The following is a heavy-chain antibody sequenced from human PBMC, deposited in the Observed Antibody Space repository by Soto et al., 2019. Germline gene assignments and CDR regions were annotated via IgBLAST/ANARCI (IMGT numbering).Heavy chain of an antibody. Sequence: SQTLSLTCAISGDSVSSDRSAWNWIRQSPSRGLEWLGRTYFKSKWYADYVTSVKGRITINADTSKNLLSLQLNSVTAEDTAVYYCVRGVQGVTLDYWGQGILVTVSS. CDR3: VRGVQGVTLDY. CDR1: GDSVSSDRSA. J-gene: IGHJ4*02. D-gene: IGHD1-1*01. V-gene: IGHV6-1*01. CDR2: TYFKSKWYA.